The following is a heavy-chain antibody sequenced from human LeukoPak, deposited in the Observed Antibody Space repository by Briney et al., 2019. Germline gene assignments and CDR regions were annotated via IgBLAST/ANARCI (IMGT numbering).Heavy chain of an antibody. J-gene: IGHJ6*02. V-gene: IGHV3-30*18. CDR1: GFNLSNYG. Sequence: PGGSLRLSCAASGFNLSNYGMRWVRQAPGKGLEWVAVISYDESDKYYADSVKGRFTISRDNSKNTLYLQMNSLRPEDTAVYYCAKGVVAATNAAYYGMDVWGQGTTVTVSS. CDR3: AKGVVAATNAAYYGMDV. CDR2: ISYDESDK. D-gene: IGHD2-15*01.